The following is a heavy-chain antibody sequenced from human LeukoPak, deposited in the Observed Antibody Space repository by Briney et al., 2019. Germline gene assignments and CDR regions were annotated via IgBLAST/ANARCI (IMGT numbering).Heavy chain of an antibody. Sequence: PGGSLRLSCAASKFTFSTSAMSWVRQAPGKGLEWVSAISGSGANTYYVDSVKGRFTIPRDNSKNTLYLEMSSLRSDDTAVYYCAKESQTYYDIMTGYPNYYFDCWGQGTLVTVSS. CDR3: AKESQTYYDIMTGYPNYYFDC. J-gene: IGHJ4*02. CDR2: ISGSGANT. V-gene: IGHV3-23*01. D-gene: IGHD3-9*01. CDR1: KFTFSTSA.